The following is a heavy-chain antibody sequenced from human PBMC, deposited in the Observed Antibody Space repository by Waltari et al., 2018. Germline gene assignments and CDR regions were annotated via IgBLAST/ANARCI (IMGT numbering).Heavy chain of an antibody. J-gene: IGHJ2*01. V-gene: IGHV3-74*01. CDR1: GFPNSTFW. CDR2: SNSDGSST. Sequence: EVQLVESGGGLVQPGGSLSLSCAASGFPNSTFWMHSVRQAPGKGLVWVSRSNSDGSSTSYADSVKGRFTISKDNAKNTVYLQMNSLRAEDTAIYYCARGARRTTVTTGWWYFDLWGRGTLVTVSS. D-gene: IGHD4-17*01. CDR3: ARGARRTTVTTGWWYFDL.